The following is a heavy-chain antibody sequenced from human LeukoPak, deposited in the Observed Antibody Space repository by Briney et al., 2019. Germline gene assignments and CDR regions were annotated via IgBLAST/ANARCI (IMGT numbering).Heavy chain of an antibody. CDR1: GYTFTSYG. Sequence: ASVKVSCKASGYTFTSYGTSWVRQAPGQGLEWMGWISAYNGNTNYAQKLQGRVTMTTDTSTSTAYMELRSLRSDDTAVYYCARVARQLVPRWFDPWGQGTLVTVSS. D-gene: IGHD6-13*01. V-gene: IGHV1-18*01. J-gene: IGHJ5*02. CDR3: ARVARQLVPRWFDP. CDR2: ISAYNGNT.